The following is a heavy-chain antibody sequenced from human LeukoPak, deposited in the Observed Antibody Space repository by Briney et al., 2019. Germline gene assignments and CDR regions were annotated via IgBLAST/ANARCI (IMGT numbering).Heavy chain of an antibody. CDR3: AKKANGLYFDF. CDR1: GFTFDDYA. D-gene: IGHD1-1*01. J-gene: IGHJ4*02. Sequence: GGSLRLSCAASGFTFDDYAMHWVRQAPGKGLEWVSLISWDGSTTSYADSVKGRFTISRDNSKDSLYLQMSSLRAEDTALYYCAKKANGLYFDFWGQGTPVTVSS. CDR2: ISWDGSTT. V-gene: IGHV3-43D*03.